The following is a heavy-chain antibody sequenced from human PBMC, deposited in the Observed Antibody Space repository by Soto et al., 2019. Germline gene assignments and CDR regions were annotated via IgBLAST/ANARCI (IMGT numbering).Heavy chain of an antibody. CDR3: ARDLRTTVTTDYYYGMDV. CDR2: IIPIFGTA. V-gene: IGHV1-69*13. CDR1: GGTFSSYA. Sequence: SVKVSCKASGGTFSSYAISWVRQAPGQGLEWMGGIIPIFGTANYAQKFQGRVTITADESTSTAYMVLSSLRSEDTAVYYCARDLRTTVTTDYYYGMDVWGQGTTVTVSS. J-gene: IGHJ6*02. D-gene: IGHD4-17*01.